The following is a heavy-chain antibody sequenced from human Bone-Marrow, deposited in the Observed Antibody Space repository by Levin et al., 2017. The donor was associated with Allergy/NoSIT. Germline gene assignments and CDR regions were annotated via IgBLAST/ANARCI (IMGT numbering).Heavy chain of an antibody. CDR2: ISASGGAT. J-gene: IGHJ4*02. CDR1: GFTFSSYA. Sequence: PGGSLRLSCAASGFTFSSYAMSWVRQAPGKGLEWVSTISASGGATYYADSVKGRFSISRDNSKHTLYLQTNSLTPDDTAVYYCAKRETTYFDYWGQGTLVTVSS. CDR3: AKRETTYFDY. D-gene: IGHD1/OR15-1a*01. V-gene: IGHV3-23*01.